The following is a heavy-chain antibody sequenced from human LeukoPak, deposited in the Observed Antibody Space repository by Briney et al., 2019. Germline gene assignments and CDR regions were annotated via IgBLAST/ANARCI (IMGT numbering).Heavy chain of an antibody. Sequence: SETLSLTCTVFGGPISSYYWSWIRQPPREGLEWIGYVSYRGDTNYNPSLKSRVTISVDTSKNQLSLRLTSVTAADTAVYYCARAGPREYSGCDLWGQGTMVTVSS. J-gene: IGHJ3*01. D-gene: IGHD5-12*01. V-gene: IGHV4-59*01. CDR1: GGPISSYY. CDR3: ARAGPREYSGCDL. CDR2: VSYRGDT.